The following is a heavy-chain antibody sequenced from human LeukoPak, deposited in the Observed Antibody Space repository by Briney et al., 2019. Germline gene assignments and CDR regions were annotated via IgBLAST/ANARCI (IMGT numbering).Heavy chain of an antibody. CDR1: GGTFSSYG. D-gene: IGHD2-2*01. CDR3: AKEKKRYCSSTSCPSFDY. V-gene: IGHV3-30*18. CDR2: ISYDGSNK. J-gene: IGHJ4*02. Sequence: SCKASGGTFSSYGMHWVRQAPGKGLEWVAVISYDGSNKYYADSVKGRFTISRDNSKNTLYLQMNSLRAEDTAVYYCAKEKKRYCSSTSCPSFDYWGQGTLVTVSS.